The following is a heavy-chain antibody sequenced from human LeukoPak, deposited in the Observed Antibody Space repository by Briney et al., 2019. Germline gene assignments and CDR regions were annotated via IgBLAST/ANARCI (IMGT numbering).Heavy chain of an antibody. J-gene: IGHJ4*02. Sequence: GGSLRLSCAASGFTLSRYLKHWPRPAPGKGLEGVAVISYDGSNKYYADSVKGRFTISRDNSKNTLYLQMNSLRAEDTAVYYCARETYYGSGSLADWGQGTLVTVSS. CDR2: ISYDGSNK. CDR3: ARETYYGSGSLAD. V-gene: IGHV3-30-3*01. CDR1: GFTLSRYL. D-gene: IGHD3-10*01.